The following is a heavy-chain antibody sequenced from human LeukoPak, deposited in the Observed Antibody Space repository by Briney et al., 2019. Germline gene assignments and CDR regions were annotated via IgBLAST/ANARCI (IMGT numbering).Heavy chain of an antibody. CDR1: GFTFSSYG. D-gene: IGHD6-13*01. J-gene: IGHJ6*02. CDR2: ISYDGSNK. V-gene: IGHV3-30*18. CDR3: AKARSSSPYGMDV. Sequence: GGSLRLSCAASGFTFSSYGMHWVRQAPGKGLEWVAVISYDGSNKYYADSVKGRFTISRDTSKNTLYLQMNSLRAEDTAVYYCAKARSSSPYGMDVWGQGTTVTVSS.